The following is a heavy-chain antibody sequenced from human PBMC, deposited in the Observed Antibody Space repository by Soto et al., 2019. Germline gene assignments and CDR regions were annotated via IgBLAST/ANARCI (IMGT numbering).Heavy chain of an antibody. CDR1: GYGFASYW. CDR3: ARLNYYGMDV. J-gene: IGHJ6*02. V-gene: IGHV5-51*01. CDR2: IYPVDSDT. Sequence: ESLKISCKGCGYGFASYWIVWVRQMPGNGLEWMGIIYPVDSDTRYSPSFQGQVTISADKSISTAYLQWSSLKASDTDMYYCARLNYYGMDVWGQGTTVTVSS.